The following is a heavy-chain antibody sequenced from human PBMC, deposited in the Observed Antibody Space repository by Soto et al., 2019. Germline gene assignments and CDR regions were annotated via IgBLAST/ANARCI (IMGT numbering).Heavy chain of an antibody. CDR3: ARDRVEGYDFWSGYFIPRSDAFDI. CDR2: INPSGGST. Sequence: ASVKVSCKASGYTFTSYYMHWVRQAPGQGLEWMGIINPSGGSTSYAQKFQGRVTMTRDTSTSTVYMELSSLRSEDTAVYYCARDRVEGYDFWSGYFIPRSDAFDIWGQGTMVTVSS. V-gene: IGHV1-46*01. D-gene: IGHD3-3*01. CDR1: GYTFTSYY. J-gene: IGHJ3*02.